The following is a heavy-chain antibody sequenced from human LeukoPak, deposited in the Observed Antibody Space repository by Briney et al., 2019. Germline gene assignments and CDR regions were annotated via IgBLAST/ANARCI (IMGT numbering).Heavy chain of an antibody. D-gene: IGHD3-16*02. CDR1: GYSISSGYY. Sequence: SETLSLTCTVSGYSISSGYYWGWIRQPPGKGLEWIGSIYHSGSTYYNPSLKSRVTISVDTSKNHFSLNLSSVTAADTAVYYCARDRLRWDYVWGSYRYCAFDIWGQGTMVTVSS. CDR2: IYHSGST. V-gene: IGHV4-38-2*02. J-gene: IGHJ3*02. CDR3: ARDRLRWDYVWGSYRYCAFDI.